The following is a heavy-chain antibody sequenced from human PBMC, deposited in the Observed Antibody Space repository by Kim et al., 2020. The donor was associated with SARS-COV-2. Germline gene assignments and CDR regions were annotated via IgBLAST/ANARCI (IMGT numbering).Heavy chain of an antibody. J-gene: IGHJ4*02. D-gene: IGHD1-26*01. CDR2: ISWNSGSI. V-gene: IGHV3-9*01. Sequence: GGSLRLSCAASGFTFDDYAMHWVRQAPGKGLEWVSGISWNSGSIGYADSVKGRFTISRDNAKNSLYLQMNSLRAEDTALYYCAKAVIVGATRYYFDYWGQGTLVTVSS. CDR1: GFTFDDYA. CDR3: AKAVIVGATRYYFDY.